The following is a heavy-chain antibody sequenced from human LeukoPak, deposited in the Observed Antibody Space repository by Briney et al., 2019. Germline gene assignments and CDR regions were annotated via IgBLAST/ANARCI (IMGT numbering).Heavy chain of an antibody. V-gene: IGHV3-23*01. CDR2: ITTSGGST. CDR3: AKVASYSRSEYGPGSFDS. Sequence: PGGSLRLSCKTSGFTFSTYAMSWVRQAPGKGLEWVSAITTSGGSTYYVDSVKGRFTISRDNSKNTLFLQLNSLGAEDTAVYFCAKVASYSRSEYGPGSFDSWGQGTLVTVSS. D-gene: IGHD3-10*01. J-gene: IGHJ4*02. CDR1: GFTFSTYA.